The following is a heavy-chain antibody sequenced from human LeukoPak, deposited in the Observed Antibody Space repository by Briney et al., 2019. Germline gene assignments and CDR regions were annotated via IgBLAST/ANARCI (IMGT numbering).Heavy chain of an antibody. Sequence: SETLSLTCTVSGYSISSGYYWGWIRQPPGKGLEWIGSIYHSGSTYYNPSLKSRVTISVDTSKNQFSLKLSSVTAADTAVYYCARGDGYNSNPDYWGQGTLVTVSS. J-gene: IGHJ4*02. V-gene: IGHV4-38-2*02. CDR1: GYSISSGYY. CDR3: ARGDGYNSNPDY. D-gene: IGHD5-24*01. CDR2: IYHSGST.